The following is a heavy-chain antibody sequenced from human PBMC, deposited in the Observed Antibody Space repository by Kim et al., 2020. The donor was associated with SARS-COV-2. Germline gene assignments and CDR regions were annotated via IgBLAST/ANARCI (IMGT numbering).Heavy chain of an antibody. V-gene: IGHV4-59*13. CDR2: VYYSGNT. CDR3: ARDPISRYSGMDV. Sequence: SETLSLTCTVSGGSISNFFWTWIRQPPGKGLEWIGCVYYSGNTKYNPSLKSRVTISIDASKNQFSLKLDSVTAADTAVYYCARDPISRYSGMDVWGQGTTVTVSS. CDR1: GGSISNFF. J-gene: IGHJ6*02.